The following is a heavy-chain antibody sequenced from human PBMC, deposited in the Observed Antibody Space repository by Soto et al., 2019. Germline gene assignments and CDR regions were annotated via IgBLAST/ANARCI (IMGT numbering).Heavy chain of an antibody. CDR3: AKDRLGDYYYYGMDV. Sequence: EVQLLQSGGGLVQPGGSLRLSCVGSGFTFSRSAMIWVRQTSGKGLEWVSGIGDRGTTTYYADSVKGRFTISRDNSGNTLLMQMNSLRAEDTAVYYCAKDRLGDYYYYGMDVWGQGTTVTVS. CDR1: GFTFSRSA. D-gene: IGHD4-17*01. V-gene: IGHV3-23*01. CDR2: IGDRGTTT. J-gene: IGHJ6*02.